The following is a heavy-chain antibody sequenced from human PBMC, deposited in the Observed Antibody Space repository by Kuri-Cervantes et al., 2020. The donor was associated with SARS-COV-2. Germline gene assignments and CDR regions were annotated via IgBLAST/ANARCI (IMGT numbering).Heavy chain of an antibody. V-gene: IGHV4-34*01. J-gene: IGHJ6*01. Sequence: SETLSLTCAVYGGSFSGYYWSWIRQPPGKGLEWIGEINHSGSTDYNPSLKSRVTISVDTSKNQFSLKLSSVTAADTAVYYCARVLRGRAARPNGYYYHGMDVWGQGTTVTGSS. CDR3: ARVLRGRAARPNGYYYHGMDV. CDR2: INHSGST. D-gene: IGHD6-6*01. CDR1: GGSFSGYY.